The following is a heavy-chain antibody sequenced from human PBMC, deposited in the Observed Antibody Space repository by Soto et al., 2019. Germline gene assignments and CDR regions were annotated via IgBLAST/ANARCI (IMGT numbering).Heavy chain of an antibody. V-gene: IGHV4-34*01. D-gene: IGHD3-10*01. CDR1: GGSFSGYY. CDR3: ARGMWFGDYFDY. Sequence: PSETLSLTCAVYGGSFSGYYWSWIRQPPGKGLEWIGEINHSVSTNYNPSLKSRVTISVDTSKNQFSLKLSSVTAADTAVYYCARGMWFGDYFDYWGQGTLVTVSS. CDR2: INHSVST. J-gene: IGHJ4*02.